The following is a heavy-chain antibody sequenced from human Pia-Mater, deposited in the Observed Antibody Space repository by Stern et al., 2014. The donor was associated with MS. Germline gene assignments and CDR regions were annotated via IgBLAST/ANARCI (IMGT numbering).Heavy chain of an antibody. J-gene: IGHJ6*02. CDR1: GGTFNVYA. CDR2: IIPIFGTA. V-gene: IGHV1-69*01. D-gene: IGHD3-9*01. Sequence: QVQLVRSGAEVKKPGSSVKVSCKASGGTFNVYAINWLRQAPGQGLEWMGGIIPIFGTANYAQKVQGRVTITADESTRTSSMQLSSLRYDDTAVYYCARDGRHTDNYGLDVWGQGTTVTVSS. CDR3: ARDGRHTDNYGLDV.